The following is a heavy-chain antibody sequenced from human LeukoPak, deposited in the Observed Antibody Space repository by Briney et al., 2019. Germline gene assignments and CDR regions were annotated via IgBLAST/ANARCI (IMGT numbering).Heavy chain of an antibody. CDR1: GGSISSYY. CDR2: IYYSGST. CDR3: ARGYSSAFDY. J-gene: IGHJ4*02. D-gene: IGHD5-12*01. V-gene: IGHV4-59*08. Sequence: SETLSLTCTVSGGSISSYYWSWIRQPPGKGLEWIGYIYYSGSTNYNPSLKSRVTISVDTSKNQFSLKLSSVTAADTAVYYCARGYSSAFDYWGQGTLVTVSS.